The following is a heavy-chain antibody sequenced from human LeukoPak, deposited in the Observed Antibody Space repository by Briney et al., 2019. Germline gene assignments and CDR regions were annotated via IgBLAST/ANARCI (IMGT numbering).Heavy chain of an antibody. CDR3: ARHPDYGGNFDVD. CDR2: IYPGDSDT. D-gene: IGHD4-23*01. J-gene: IGHJ4*02. CDR1: GYSFTSYW. Sequence: GESLRISCKGSGYSFTSYWIGWVRHMPGKGLEWMGIIYPGDSDTRYSPSFQGQVTISADKSISTAYLQWSSLKASDTAMYYCARHPDYGGNFDVDWGQGTLVTVSS. V-gene: IGHV5-51*01.